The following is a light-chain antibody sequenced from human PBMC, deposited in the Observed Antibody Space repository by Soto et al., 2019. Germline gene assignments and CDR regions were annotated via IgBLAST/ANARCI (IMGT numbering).Light chain of an antibody. CDR1: QSVSSNN. J-gene: IGKJ3*01. CDR2: VAS. CDR3: QHYGRAPFT. Sequence: EIVLTQSPGTLSLSPGERATLSCRASQSVSSNNLAWYQQRPGQAPRVVIYVASTRATGIPERFSGSGSGTDFTLTISRLEPEDFAVYYWQHYGRAPFTFGPGTKVDIK. V-gene: IGKV3-20*01.